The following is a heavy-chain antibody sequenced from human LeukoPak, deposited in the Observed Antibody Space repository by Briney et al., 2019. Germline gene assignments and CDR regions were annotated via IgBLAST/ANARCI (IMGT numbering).Heavy chain of an antibody. J-gene: IGHJ4*02. Sequence: SETLSLTCTVSGSISSYYWSWIRQPPGKGLEWIGYIYYSGSTNYNPSLKSRVTISVDTSKNQFSLKLSSVTAADTAVYYCARLYYDILTGYLFDYWGQGTLVTVSS. CDR1: GSISSYY. CDR2: IYYSGST. D-gene: IGHD3-9*01. CDR3: ARLYYDILTGYLFDY. V-gene: IGHV4-59*08.